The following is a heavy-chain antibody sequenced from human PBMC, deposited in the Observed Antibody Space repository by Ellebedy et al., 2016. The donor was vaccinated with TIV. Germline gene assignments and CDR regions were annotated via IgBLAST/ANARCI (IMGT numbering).Heavy chain of an antibody. CDR2: ISYDGSNK. J-gene: IGHJ6*02. CDR3: ARGDQLPYYYYYYGMDV. V-gene: IGHV3-30-3*01. Sequence: GGSLRLXXAASGFTFSSYAMHWVRQAPGKGLEWVAVISYDGSNKYYADSVKGRFTISRDNSKNTLYLQMNSLRAEDTAVYYCARGDQLPYYYYYYGMDVWGQGTTVTVSS. D-gene: IGHD2-2*01. CDR1: GFTFSSYA.